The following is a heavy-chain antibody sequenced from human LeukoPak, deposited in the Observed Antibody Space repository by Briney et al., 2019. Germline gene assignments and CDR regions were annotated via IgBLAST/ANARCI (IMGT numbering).Heavy chain of an antibody. J-gene: IGHJ4*02. CDR2: IYYTVNT. CDR3: ARHASYFYSSPYAD. V-gene: IGHV4-59*08. Sequence: SETLSLTCAVSPLSVTNYYWSWIRQPPGKGLEWIGYIYYTVNTNYNPSLKSRVTLSLDTSKNQFSLRLNSVTATDTAVYYCARHASYFYSSPYADWGQGTPVTVSS. CDR1: PLSVTNYY. D-gene: IGHD3-22*01.